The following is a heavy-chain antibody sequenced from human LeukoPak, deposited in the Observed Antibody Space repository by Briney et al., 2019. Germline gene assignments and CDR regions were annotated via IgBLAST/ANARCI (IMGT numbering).Heavy chain of an antibody. CDR3: ARGKRGGSGNYYYGMDV. D-gene: IGHD3-10*01. CDR1: GFIFSSYG. V-gene: IGHV3-33*01. CDR2: IWYDGSKK. Sequence: PGRSLRLSCAASGFIFSSYGMHWVRQVPGKGLEWVTIIWYDGSKKNYADSVKGRFTISRDNSKNTLYLQMNSLRAEDTAVYYCARGKRGGSGNYYYGMDVWGQGTTVTVSS. J-gene: IGHJ6*02.